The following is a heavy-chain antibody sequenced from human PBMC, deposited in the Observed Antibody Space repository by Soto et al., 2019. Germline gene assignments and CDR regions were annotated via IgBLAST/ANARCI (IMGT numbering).Heavy chain of an antibody. Sequence: PGGSLRLSCAASGFTFSNAWMSWVRQAPGKGLEWVGRIKSKTDGGTIDYAAPVKGRFTISRDDSKNTLYLQMNSLKTEDTAVYYCTTDWGIYTQLWFQPLDYWGQGTLVTVSS. CDR3: TTDWGIYTQLWFQPLDY. J-gene: IGHJ4*02. CDR2: IKSKTDGGTI. V-gene: IGHV3-15*01. D-gene: IGHD5-18*01. CDR1: GFTFSNAW.